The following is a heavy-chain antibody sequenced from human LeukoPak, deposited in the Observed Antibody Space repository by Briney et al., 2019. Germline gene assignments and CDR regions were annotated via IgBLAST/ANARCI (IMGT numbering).Heavy chain of an antibody. CDR3: ATQSPSLHGSGSGPLDY. V-gene: IGHV3-23*01. Sequence: PGGSLRLSCAASGFTFSSYAMNWVRQAPGKGLEWVSGISAGGGGTYYADSVKGRFTISRDNSKNTLYLQMNSLRGEDTAVFYCATQSPSLHGSGSGPLDYWGQGTLVTVSS. CDR1: GFTFSSYA. D-gene: IGHD3-10*01. J-gene: IGHJ4*02. CDR2: ISAGGGGT.